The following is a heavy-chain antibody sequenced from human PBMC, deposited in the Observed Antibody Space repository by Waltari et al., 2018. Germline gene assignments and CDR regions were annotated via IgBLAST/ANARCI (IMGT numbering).Heavy chain of an antibody. CDR1: GYTLTELS. CDR3: ASGLIIPGRFRLGY. Sequence: QVQPEQSGAEVKKPGASVKVSCKVVGYTLTELSMHWVRQAAGKGLEWMGGLDPEDGEAVFAKNVQGRLTLNEDKPANTAYMELTSLTSEDTAVYYCASGLIIPGRFRLGYWGQGTLVTVSA. V-gene: IGHV1-24*01. CDR2: LDPEDGEA. J-gene: IGHJ4*02. D-gene: IGHD3-3*01.